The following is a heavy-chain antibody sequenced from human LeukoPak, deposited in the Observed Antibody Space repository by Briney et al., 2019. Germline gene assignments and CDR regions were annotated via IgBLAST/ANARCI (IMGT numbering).Heavy chain of an antibody. J-gene: IGHJ4*02. D-gene: IGHD3-22*01. Sequence: SETLSLTCAVSGYSISSGYYWGWIRRPPGKGLEWIGSICHSGSTYYNPSLKSRVTISVDTSKNQFSLKLSSVTAADTAVYYCARVYYDSSGYPYYFDYWGQGTLVTVSS. CDR3: ARVYYDSSGYPYYFDY. CDR2: ICHSGST. CDR1: GYSISSGYY. V-gene: IGHV4-38-2*01.